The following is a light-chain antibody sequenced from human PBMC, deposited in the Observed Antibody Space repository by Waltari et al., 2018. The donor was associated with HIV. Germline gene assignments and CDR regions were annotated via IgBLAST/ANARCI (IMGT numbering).Light chain of an antibody. V-gene: IGLV2-8*01. J-gene: IGLJ3*02. CDR1: SSDVGGYNY. CDR2: DVS. Sequence: QSALTQPPSASGSPGQSVTISCTGTSSDVGGYNYVSWYRQYPGNAPKLMIYDVSKGPSGVAERFSGSKSVNTASLTVSGLQAEDEADYYCSSYAGSNILVFGGGTKLTVL. CDR3: SSYAGSNILV.